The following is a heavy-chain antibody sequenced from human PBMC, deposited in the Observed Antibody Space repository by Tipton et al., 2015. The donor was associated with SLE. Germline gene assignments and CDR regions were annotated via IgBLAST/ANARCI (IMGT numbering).Heavy chain of an antibody. Sequence: LRLSCTVSGGSFSTYYWNWIRQPPGKGLEWIGYIYYSGSTDYNPSLKSRVTISIDTTKNQVSLKLSSVTAADTAVYYCARAPNFWSLGYFDLWGRGTLVSVSS. CDR1: GGSFSTYY. CDR2: IYYSGST. CDR3: ARAPNFWSLGYFDL. V-gene: IGHV4-59*01. J-gene: IGHJ2*01. D-gene: IGHD3-3*01.